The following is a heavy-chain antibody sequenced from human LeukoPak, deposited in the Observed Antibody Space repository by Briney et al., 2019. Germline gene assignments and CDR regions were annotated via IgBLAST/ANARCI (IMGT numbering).Heavy chain of an antibody. CDR2: IYQSGST. D-gene: IGHD2/OR15-2a*01. CDR3: ARTLRRQRVTFNWFDP. V-gene: IGHV4-34*01. CDR1: GGSFSGYY. Sequence: SETLSLTCAVYGGSFSGYYWSWIRQPPGKGLEWIGYIYQSGSTYYNPSLKSRVTISVDRSRNQFSLKLSSVTAADTAVYYCARTLRRQRVTFNWFDPWGQGTLVTVSS. J-gene: IGHJ5*02.